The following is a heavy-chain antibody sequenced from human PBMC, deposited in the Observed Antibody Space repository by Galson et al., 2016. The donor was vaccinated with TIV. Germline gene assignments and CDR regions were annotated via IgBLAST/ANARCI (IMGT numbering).Heavy chain of an antibody. J-gene: IGHJ4*01. V-gene: IGHV1-3*01. Sequence: ASGYTFENYAIQWVRQAPGPRLEWMAWVNVGTGDTRYSQKFQGAVTVTRDTSASTAYMELSGLTSEDTAVYYCARSDAISGYYYHFDYWGHGTLVTVSS. CDR2: VNVGTGDT. D-gene: IGHD5-12*01. CDR3: ARSDAISGYYYHFDY. CDR1: GYTFENYA.